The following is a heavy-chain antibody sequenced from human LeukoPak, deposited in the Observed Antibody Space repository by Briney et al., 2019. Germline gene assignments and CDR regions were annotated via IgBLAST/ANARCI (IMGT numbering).Heavy chain of an antibody. D-gene: IGHD1-26*01. CDR2: TKEDGSEK. J-gene: IGHJ3*02. V-gene: IGHV3-7*03. CDR3: AKPLLVDDAFDI. Sequence: GGSLRLSCAASGFTFSSYWMSWVRQAPGKGLEWVANTKEDGSEKYYVDSVKGRFTISRDNSKNTLYLQMNSLRAEDTAVYYCAKPLLVDDAFDIWGQGTMVTVSS. CDR1: GFTFSSYW.